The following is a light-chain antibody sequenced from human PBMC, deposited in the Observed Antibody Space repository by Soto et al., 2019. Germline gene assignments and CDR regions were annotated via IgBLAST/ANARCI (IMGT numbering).Light chain of an antibody. V-gene: IGLV1-44*01. CDR2: SNN. J-gene: IGLJ2*01. CDR1: SSNIGSNS. Sequence: QSVLTQPPSASGTPGQRVTISCSGSSSNIGSNSANWYQQLPGTAPKLLIYSNNQRRSGVPDRFSGSKPGTSATLAISGLQSEDEADYYCTSWDDSVHGPLFGGGTKLTVL. CDR3: TSWDDSVHGPL.